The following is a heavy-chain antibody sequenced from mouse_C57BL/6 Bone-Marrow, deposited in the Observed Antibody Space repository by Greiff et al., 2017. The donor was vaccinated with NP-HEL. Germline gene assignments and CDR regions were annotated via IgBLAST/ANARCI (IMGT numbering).Heavy chain of an antibody. Sequence: EVMLVESGGGLVKPGGSLKLSCAASGFTFSSYTMSWVRQTPEKRLEWVATISGGGGNTYYPDSVKGRFTISRDNAKNTLYLQMSSLRSEDTALYYCARPLSYWYFDVWGTGTTVTVSS. CDR1: GFTFSSYT. D-gene: IGHD1-2*01. CDR2: ISGGGGNT. J-gene: IGHJ1*03. CDR3: ARPLSYWYFDV. V-gene: IGHV5-9*01.